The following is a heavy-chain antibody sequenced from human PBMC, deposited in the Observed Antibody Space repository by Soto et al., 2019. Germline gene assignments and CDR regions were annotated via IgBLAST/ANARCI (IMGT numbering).Heavy chain of an antibody. CDR2: IHLGGTT. D-gene: IGHD3-16*01. CDR3: ARPRPNFGAVDS. V-gene: IGHV4-38-2*01. Sequence: QVQLQESGPGLVKPSETLSLTCAVSGYSITGSSFWGWIRQPPGKGLEWIGSIHLGGTTYYDPSLKSRVTISLDTSKNESALKLSSVTAADTAVYYCARPRPNFGAVDSWGQGALVTVST. CDR1: GYSITGSSF. J-gene: IGHJ4*02.